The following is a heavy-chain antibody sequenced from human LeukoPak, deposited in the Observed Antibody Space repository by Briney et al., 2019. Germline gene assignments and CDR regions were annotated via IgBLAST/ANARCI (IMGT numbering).Heavy chain of an antibody. D-gene: IGHD2-15*01. CDR3: ARGATRGPRYDSVVAAFDY. CDR2: IYTSGST. CDR1: GGSISSYY. Sequence: PSETLSLTCTVSGGSISSYYWSGIRQPAGKGREWIGRIYTSGSTNYTPSLKSRVTMSVDTSQNQFSLKLSSVTAADTAVYYCARGATRGPRYDSVVAAFDYWGQGTLVTVSS. J-gene: IGHJ4*02. V-gene: IGHV4-4*07.